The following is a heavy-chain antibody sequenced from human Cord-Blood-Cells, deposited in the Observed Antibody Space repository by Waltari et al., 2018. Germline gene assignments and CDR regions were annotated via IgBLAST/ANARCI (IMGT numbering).Heavy chain of an antibody. CDR1: GGSISSSSYY. Sequence: QLQLQESGPGLVKPSETLSLTGTVSGGSISSSSYYWGWIRQPPGKGLEWIGSIYYSWSTSYNPALKSRVTISVVTSKNQFSLKLSSVTAADTAVYYCARVQENYDFWSGYNWFDPWGQGTLVTVSS. CDR2: IYYSWST. CDR3: ARVQENYDFWSGYNWFDP. J-gene: IGHJ5*02. D-gene: IGHD3-3*01. V-gene: IGHV4-39*01.